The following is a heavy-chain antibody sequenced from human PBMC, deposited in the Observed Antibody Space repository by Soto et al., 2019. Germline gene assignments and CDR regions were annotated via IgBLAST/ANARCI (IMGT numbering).Heavy chain of an antibody. Sequence: VQLVESGGGLVQPGGSLRLSCAASGFTFSSYEMNWVRQAPGKGLEWVAVIWYDGSDKYYADSVKGRFTISRDNSKNTLYLQMNSLRAEDTAVYYCARGGIAVTRVWYSDLWGRGTLVTVSS. CDR2: IWYDGSDK. J-gene: IGHJ2*01. V-gene: IGHV3-33*08. CDR3: ARGGIAVTRVWYSDL. D-gene: IGHD6-19*01. CDR1: GFTFSSYE.